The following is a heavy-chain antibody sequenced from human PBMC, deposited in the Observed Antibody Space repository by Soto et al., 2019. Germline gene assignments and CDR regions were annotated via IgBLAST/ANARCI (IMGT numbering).Heavy chain of an antibody. D-gene: IGHD3-10*01. J-gene: IGHJ4*02. Sequence: QVQLVQSGAEVKKPGSSVKVSCKASGGTFSSYAFSWVRQAPGPGLEWMGGIIPIFGAANYAQKFQGRVTITGDESTGTAYMELSSLRSEDTAMYYCAVYYYGSGSYPDYWGQGTLVTFSS. CDR3: AVYYYGSGSYPDY. CDR2: IIPIFGAA. CDR1: GGTFSSYA. V-gene: IGHV1-69*12.